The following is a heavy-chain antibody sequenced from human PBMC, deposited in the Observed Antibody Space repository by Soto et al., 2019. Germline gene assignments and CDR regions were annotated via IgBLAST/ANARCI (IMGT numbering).Heavy chain of an antibody. V-gene: IGHV3-13*01. CDR1: GFTFSSHD. CDR2: IGTGGDT. J-gene: IGHJ6*02. CDR3: TRGYYYGMDV. Sequence: EVQLVESGGGLVQPGGSLRLSCAASGFTFSSHDMHWVRQATGKGLEWVSAIGTGGDTYYPDSVKGRFTISRENAKNSLYLQMNNLRAGETAVYYCTRGYYYGMDVWGHGTTVTVSS.